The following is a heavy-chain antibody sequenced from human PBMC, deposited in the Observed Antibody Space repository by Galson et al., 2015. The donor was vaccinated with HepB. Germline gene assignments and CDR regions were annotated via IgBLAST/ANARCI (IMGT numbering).Heavy chain of an antibody. CDR3: ARGGSSGCVDH. J-gene: IGHJ4*02. CDR2: INSDGSST. Sequence: SLRLSCAASGFTFSNYWMYWVRQAPGKGLVWVSPINSDGSSTTYADSVRGRFTISRDNAKNTLYLQMNSLTVEDTALYYCARGGSSGCVDHWGQGAPVTVSS. V-gene: IGHV3-74*01. CDR1: GFTFSNYW. D-gene: IGHD3-10*01.